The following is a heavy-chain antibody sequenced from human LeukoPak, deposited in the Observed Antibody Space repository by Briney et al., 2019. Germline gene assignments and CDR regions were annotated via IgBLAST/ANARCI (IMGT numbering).Heavy chain of an antibody. CDR3: ARSDYHNSGSHTVFDAFDI. J-gene: IGHJ3*02. V-gene: IGHV4-59*01. D-gene: IGHD3-10*01. CDR2: IDDSGNT. Sequence: PSETLSLTCTVSGGSISSYYWSWIRQPPGKGLEWIGYIDDSGNTNYNPSLKSQVTISVDKSKNQFSLELSFVTAADTAMYYCARSDYHNSGSHTVFDAFDIWGQGTRVTVSS. CDR1: GGSISSYY.